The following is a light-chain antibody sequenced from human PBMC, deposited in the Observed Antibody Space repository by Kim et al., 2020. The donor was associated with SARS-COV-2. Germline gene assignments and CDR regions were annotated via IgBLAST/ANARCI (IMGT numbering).Light chain of an antibody. CDR1: RSISTS. Sequence: SASVGDRVTITCRASRSISTSLHWYQHIPGKAPKFLIYAVSSLQSGVPSRFSGSGSGTDFTLTINSLQPEDFATYYCQQTYSVPNTFGQGTKLEI. CDR3: QQTYSVPNT. V-gene: IGKV1-39*01. CDR2: AVS. J-gene: IGKJ2*01.